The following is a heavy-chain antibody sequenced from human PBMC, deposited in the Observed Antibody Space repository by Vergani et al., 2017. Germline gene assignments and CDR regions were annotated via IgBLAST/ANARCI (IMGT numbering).Heavy chain of an antibody. D-gene: IGHD4-17*01. V-gene: IGHV1-46*03. CDR2: INPSGGST. CDR1: GYTFTRYY. J-gene: IGHJ2*01. Sequence: QVQLVQSGAEMKKPGASVKVSCRASGYTFTRYYIHWVRQAPGQGLEWMGIINPSGGSTDYAQKFQARVTMSRDTSTNTVYMELSSLRYEDTAVYYCVRDREAGRTTPAHGKFGDDWYFDLWGRGTLVTVSS. CDR3: VRDREAGRTTPAHGKFGDDWYFDL.